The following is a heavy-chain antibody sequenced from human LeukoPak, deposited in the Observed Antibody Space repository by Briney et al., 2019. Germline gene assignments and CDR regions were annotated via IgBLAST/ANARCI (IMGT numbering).Heavy chain of an antibody. D-gene: IGHD1-1*01. J-gene: IGHJ6*02. V-gene: IGHV4-31*03. CDR3: ARAQLNLLVDFGMDV. CDR1: GDSISSGGYY. CDR2: IYYTGST. Sequence: SQTLSLTCSVSGDSISSGGYYWSWIRQHPGKGLEWIAYIYYTGSTYYNPSLKSRVTISVDTSKNQFSLRLSSVTAADTAVYYCARAQLNLLVDFGMDVWGQGTTVTVSS.